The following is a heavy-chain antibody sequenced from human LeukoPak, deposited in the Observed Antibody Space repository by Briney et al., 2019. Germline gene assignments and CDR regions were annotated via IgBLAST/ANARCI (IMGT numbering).Heavy chain of an antibody. V-gene: IGHV3-21*05. CDR2: INSESTDI. Sequence: PGGSLRLSCSASGFTFSLYAMIWVRQAPGKGLEWVSYINSESTDILYAGSVKGRYTISRDIAKNSLYLQMNSLRAEDTAFYYCARDTYPPQLIDSWGQGTLVTVSS. CDR1: GFTFSLYA. J-gene: IGHJ4*02. D-gene: IGHD5-18*01. CDR3: ARDTYPPQLIDS.